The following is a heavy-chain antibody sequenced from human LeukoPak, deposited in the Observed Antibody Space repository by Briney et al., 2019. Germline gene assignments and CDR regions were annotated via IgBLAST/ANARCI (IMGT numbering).Heavy chain of an antibody. V-gene: IGHV3-30*02. D-gene: IGHD6-13*01. CDR1: GFTFSSYG. J-gene: IGHJ4*02. CDR2: IRYDGSNK. CDR3: ASWAGTATGFSGPFDY. Sequence: GGSLRLSCAASGFTFSSYGMHWVRQAPGKGLEWVAFIRYDGSNKYYADSVKGRFTISRDNARNPLHLHMNSLRADDTAVYYCASWAGTATGFSGPFDYWGQGTPVTVSS.